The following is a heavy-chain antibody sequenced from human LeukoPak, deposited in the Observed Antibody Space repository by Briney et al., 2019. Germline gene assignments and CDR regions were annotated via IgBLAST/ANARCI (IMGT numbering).Heavy chain of an antibody. J-gene: IGHJ4*02. D-gene: IGHD5-18*01. V-gene: IGHV3-48*03. Sequence: GGSLRLSCAASGFTFSSYEMNWVRQAPGKGLEWVSDISSSGSTIYYADSVKGRFTISRDNGQNTLYLQMNSLRAEDTAVYYCAREGRGYSYAFEYWGQGTLVTVSS. CDR3: AREGRGYSYAFEY. CDR2: ISSSGSTI. CDR1: GFTFSSYE.